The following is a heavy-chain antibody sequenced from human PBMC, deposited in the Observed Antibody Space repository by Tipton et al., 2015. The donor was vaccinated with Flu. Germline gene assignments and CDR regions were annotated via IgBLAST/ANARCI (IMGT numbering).Heavy chain of an antibody. V-gene: IGHV3-11*04. CDR2: ISSSGSTI. CDR3: ATLTGDDY. CDR1: GGSIGSPYC. J-gene: IGHJ4*02. D-gene: IGHD7-27*01. Sequence: LSLTCSVSGGSIGSPYCWGWVRQSPGKGLEWLSYISSSGSTISYADSVRGRFTISRDNAKNSLYLQLNSLRAEDTALYYCATLTGDDYWGQGDLVTVSS.